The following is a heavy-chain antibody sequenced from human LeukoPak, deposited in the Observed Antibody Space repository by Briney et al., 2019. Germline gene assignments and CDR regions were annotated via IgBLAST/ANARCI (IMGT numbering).Heavy chain of an antibody. D-gene: IGHD6-19*01. CDR1: GFTFSSYS. CDR3: ARGIAVAVTTFDY. CDR2: ISSSSSYI. J-gene: IGHJ4*02. V-gene: IGHV3-21*01. Sequence: GGSLRLSCAASGFTFSSYSMNWVRQAPGKGLEWVSSISSSSSYIYYADSVKGRFTISRDNAKNSLYLQMNSLRAEDTAVYYCARGIAVAVTTFDYWGQGTLVTVSS.